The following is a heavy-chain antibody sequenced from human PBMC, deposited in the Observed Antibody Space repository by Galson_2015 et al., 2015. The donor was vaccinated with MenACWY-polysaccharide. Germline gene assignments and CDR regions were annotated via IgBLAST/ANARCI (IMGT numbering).Heavy chain of an antibody. CDR3: AKQIDEYYGSGNYYPPWDY. V-gene: IGHV1-18*01. D-gene: IGHD3-10*01. J-gene: IGHJ4*02. Sequence: PGQGLEWMGWISAYNGNTNYAQKLQGRVTMTTDTSTSTAYMELRSLRSDDTAVYYCAKQIDEYYGSGNYYPPWDYWGQGTLVTVSS. CDR2: ISAYNGNT.